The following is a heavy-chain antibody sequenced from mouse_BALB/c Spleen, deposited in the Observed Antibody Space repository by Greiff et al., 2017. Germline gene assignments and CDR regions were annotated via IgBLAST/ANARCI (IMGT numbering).Heavy chain of an antibody. CDR3: ARSGGNYRKAMDY. V-gene: IGHV5-12-2*01. CDR1: GFTFSSYT. Sequence: EVHLVESGGGLVQPGGSLKLSCAASGFTFSSYTMSWVRQTPEKRLEWVAYISNGGGSTYYPDTVKGRFTISRDNPKNTLFLQMTSLRSEDTAMYYCARSGGNYRKAMDYWGQGTSVTVAS. J-gene: IGHJ4*01. D-gene: IGHD1-1*02. CDR2: ISNGGGST.